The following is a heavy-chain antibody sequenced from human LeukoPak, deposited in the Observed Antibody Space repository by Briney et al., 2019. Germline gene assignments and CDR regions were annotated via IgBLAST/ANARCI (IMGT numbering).Heavy chain of an antibody. CDR1: GGSISSYY. V-gene: IGHV4-4*07. J-gene: IGHJ6*03. D-gene: IGHD4-17*01. CDR2: IYTSGST. CDR3: ARGGMTTVTSRYYYYYMDV. Sequence: SETLSLTCTVSGGSISSYYWSWIRQPAGKGLEWIGRIYTSGSTNYNPSLKSRVTMSVDTSKNQFSLKLSSVTAADTAVYYCARGGMTTVTSRYYYYYMDVWGKGTTVTISS.